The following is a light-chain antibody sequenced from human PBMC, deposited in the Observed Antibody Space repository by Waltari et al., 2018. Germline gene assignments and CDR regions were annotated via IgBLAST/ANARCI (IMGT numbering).Light chain of an antibody. CDR1: HNIDVL. J-gene: IGKJ2*01. V-gene: IGKV1-39*01. Sequence: DIQMTQSPSSLSASVGGSVTMSRRASHNIDVLLNWYQQTPGKAPKLLIFGASSLQNGVPSRFSGSGSGTDFTLTITSLSSEDSATYYCQQSQGFPYTFGQGTKLEIK. CDR2: GAS. CDR3: QQSQGFPYT.